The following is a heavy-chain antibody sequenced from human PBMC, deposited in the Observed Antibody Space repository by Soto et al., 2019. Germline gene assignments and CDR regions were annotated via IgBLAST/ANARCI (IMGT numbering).Heavy chain of an antibody. CDR1: GFTFSSYW. D-gene: IGHD3-10*01. J-gene: IGHJ5*02. Sequence: GGSLRLSCAASGFTFSSYWMSWVRQAPGKGLEWVANIKQDGSEKYYVDSVKGRFTISRDNAKNSLYLQMNSLRAEDTAVYYCARVTWSMVRGGHWFDPWGQGTLVTVSS. V-gene: IGHV3-7*01. CDR2: IKQDGSEK. CDR3: ARVTWSMVRGGHWFDP.